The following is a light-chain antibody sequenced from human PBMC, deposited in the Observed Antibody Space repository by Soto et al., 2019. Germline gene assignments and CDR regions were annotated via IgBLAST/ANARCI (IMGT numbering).Light chain of an antibody. CDR3: QQYGNLPRT. Sequence: DIPVTQSPSSLSASVGDRVTITCQASQDISNYLNWYQQKPGKAPKLLICDASNLETGVPSRFSGSGSGTDFTFTISSLRPEDIATYYCQQYGNLPRTFGQGTKLEIK. CDR1: QDISNY. CDR2: DAS. V-gene: IGKV1-33*01. J-gene: IGKJ2*01.